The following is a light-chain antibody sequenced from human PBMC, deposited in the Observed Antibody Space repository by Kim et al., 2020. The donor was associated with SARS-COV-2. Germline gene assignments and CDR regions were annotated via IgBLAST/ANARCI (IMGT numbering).Light chain of an antibody. CDR1: SSNIGAGYD. V-gene: IGLV1-40*01. CDR3: QSYDSSLSTYV. Sequence: QRVTISCTGSSSNIGAGYDVHWYQQLPGTAPKLLIYGNSNRPSGDPDRFSGSKSGTSASLAITGLQAEDEADYYCQSYDSSLSTYVFGTGTKVTVL. CDR2: GNS. J-gene: IGLJ1*01.